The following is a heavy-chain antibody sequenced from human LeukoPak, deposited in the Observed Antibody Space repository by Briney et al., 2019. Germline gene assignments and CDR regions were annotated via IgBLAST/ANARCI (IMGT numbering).Heavy chain of an antibody. D-gene: IGHD3-22*01. Sequence: GGSLRLSCTASGFTFCDYAMSWFRQAPGKGLEWVGFIGSKAYGGTTEYAASVKGRFTISRDDSKSIAYLQMNSLKTEDTAVYYCTRGRITMIVVVAYFDYWGQGTLVTVSS. CDR2: IGSKAYGGTT. J-gene: IGHJ4*02. CDR3: TRGRITMIVVVAYFDY. CDR1: GFTFCDYA. V-gene: IGHV3-49*03.